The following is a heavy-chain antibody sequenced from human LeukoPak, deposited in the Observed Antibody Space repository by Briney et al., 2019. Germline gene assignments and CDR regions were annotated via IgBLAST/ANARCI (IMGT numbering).Heavy chain of an antibody. Sequence: SQTLSLTCTVSGGSISSYYWSWIRQPPGKGLEWIGYIYYSGSTNYNPSLKSRVTISVDTSKNQFSLKLSSVTAADTAVYYCARHQYPGDWFDPWGQGTLVTVSS. J-gene: IGHJ5*02. CDR3: ARHQYPGDWFDP. V-gene: IGHV4-59*08. CDR1: GGSISSYY. D-gene: IGHD1-26*01. CDR2: IYYSGST.